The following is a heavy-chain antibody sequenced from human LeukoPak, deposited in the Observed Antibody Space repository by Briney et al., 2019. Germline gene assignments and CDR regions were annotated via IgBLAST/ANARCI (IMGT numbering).Heavy chain of an antibody. CDR1: GGSISSSNYY. D-gene: IGHD3-10*01. CDR3: ARYVVSGSGRYYFDY. V-gene: IGHV4-39*02. Sequence: NPSETLSLTCAVSGGSISSSNYYWRWIRQPPGRELEWIASINYGGTTYYKPSLKSRVTISVDTSKNHFSLRLSSVTAADTAVYLCARYVVSGSGRYYFDYWGQGSLVTVSS. CDR2: INYGGTT. J-gene: IGHJ4*02.